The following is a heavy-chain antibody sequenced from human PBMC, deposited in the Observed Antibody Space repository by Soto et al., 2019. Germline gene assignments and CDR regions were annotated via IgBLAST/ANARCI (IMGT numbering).Heavy chain of an antibody. D-gene: IGHD1-26*01. J-gene: IGHJ4*02. Sequence: LSETLSLTCTVSGGSINSGDYYWSWIRQPPGKGLEWIGYIYYSGSTYYNPSLKSRVIISVDTSKNQFSLKLSSVTAADTAVYYCAREARMGATTYFDYWGQGTLVTVSS. V-gene: IGHV4-30-4*01. CDR2: IYYSGST. CDR3: AREARMGATTYFDY. CDR1: GGSINSGDYY.